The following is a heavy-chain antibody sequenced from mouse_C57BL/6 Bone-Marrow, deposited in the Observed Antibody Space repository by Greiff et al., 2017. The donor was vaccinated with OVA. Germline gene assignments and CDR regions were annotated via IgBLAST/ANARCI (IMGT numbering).Heavy chain of an antibody. J-gene: IGHJ4*01. V-gene: IGHV1-69*01. CDR1: GYTFTSYW. CDR3: ARGIWGNYFLYAMAS. D-gene: IGHD2-1*01. CDR2: IDPSDSYT. Sequence: QVQLQQPGAELVMPGASVKLSCKASGYTFTSYWMHWVKQRPGQGLEWIGEIDPSDSYTNYNQKFKGKSTLTVDKSSSTAYMQLSSLTSEDSAVYYCARGIWGNYFLYAMASWGQGTSVTVSS.